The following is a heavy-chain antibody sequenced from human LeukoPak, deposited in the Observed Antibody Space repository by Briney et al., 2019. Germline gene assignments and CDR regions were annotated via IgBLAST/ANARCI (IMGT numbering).Heavy chain of an antibody. CDR1: GFTFSDYY. D-gene: IGHD3-16*02. J-gene: IGHJ3*02. Sequence: KTGGSLRLSCAASGFTFSDYYMSWIRQAPGKGLEWVSYISSSGSTIYYADSVKGRFTISRDNAKNSLYLQMNSLRAEDTAVYYCARDYDYVWGSYRLAAFDIWGQGTMVTVSS. CDR3: ARDYDYVWGSYRLAAFDI. V-gene: IGHV3-11*04. CDR2: ISSSGSTI.